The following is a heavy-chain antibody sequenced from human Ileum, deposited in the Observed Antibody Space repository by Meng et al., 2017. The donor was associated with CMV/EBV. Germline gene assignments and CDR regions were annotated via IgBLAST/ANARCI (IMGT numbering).Heavy chain of an antibody. CDR1: GFTFSNYA. V-gene: IGHV3-30*02. Sequence: GGSLRLSCAASGFTFSNYAIHWVRQAPGKGLEWVAFIRYDGSIKYYAHSVKGRFTISRDNSKNTLYLQMRSLTSEDRGVYYCAKDLDYMGGTDVWGQGTTVTVSS. D-gene: IGHD4-11*01. CDR2: IRYDGSIK. J-gene: IGHJ6*02. CDR3: AKDLDYMGGTDV.